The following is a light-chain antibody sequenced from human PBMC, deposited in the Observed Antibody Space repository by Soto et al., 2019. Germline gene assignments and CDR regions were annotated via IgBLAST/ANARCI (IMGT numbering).Light chain of an antibody. J-gene: IGLJ2*01. CDR2: SNN. V-gene: IGLV1-44*01. CDR1: SSNIGSNT. CDR3: AAWDDSLNGVV. Sequence: FVRTQPPSTSWTSVQTVTISSSGSSSNIGSNTVNWYQQLPGTAPKLLIYSNNQRPSGVPDRFSGSKSGTSASLAISGLQSEDEADYYCAAWDDSLNGVVFGGGTKVTAL.